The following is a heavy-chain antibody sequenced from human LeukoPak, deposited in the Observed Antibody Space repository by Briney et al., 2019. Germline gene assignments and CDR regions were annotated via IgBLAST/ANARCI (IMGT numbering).Heavy chain of an antibody. J-gene: IGHJ6*04. V-gene: IGHV3-23*01. CDR1: GFTFSSYA. CDR3: AKAPPTLWFGEFYCYYGMDV. D-gene: IGHD3-10*01. CDR2: ISGSGGST. Sequence: GGSLRLSCAASGFTFSSYAMSWVRQAPGKGLEWVSAISGSGGSTYYADSVKGRFTISRDNSKNTLYLQMNSLRAEDTAVYYCAKAPPTLWFGEFYCYYGMDVWGKGTMVTVSS.